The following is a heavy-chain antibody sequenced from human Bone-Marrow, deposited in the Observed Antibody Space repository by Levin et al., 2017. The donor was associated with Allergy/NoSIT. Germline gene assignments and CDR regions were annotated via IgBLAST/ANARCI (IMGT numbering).Heavy chain of an antibody. CDR2: IKTKADGGTT. CDR3: TTLCDVMKRYPRQDY. CDR1: GFTFTNAW. Sequence: KSGGSLRLSCAASGFTFTNAWVSWVRQAPGKGLEWVGRIKTKADGGTTDYAAPVKGRFTISRDDSKSMLYLQMNSLKTEDTAVYYCTTLCDVMKRYPRQDYWGQGTLVTVSS. J-gene: IGHJ4*02. V-gene: IGHV3-15*01. D-gene: IGHD3-16*01.